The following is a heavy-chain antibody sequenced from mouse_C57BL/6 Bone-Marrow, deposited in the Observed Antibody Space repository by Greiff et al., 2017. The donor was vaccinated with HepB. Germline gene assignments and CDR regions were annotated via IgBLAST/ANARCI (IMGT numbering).Heavy chain of an antibody. J-gene: IGHJ1*03. CDR2: IRSKSSNYAT. CDR3: VRDGYYGSSYGWYVDV. CDR1: GFTFNTYA. Sequence: DVHLVESGGGLVQPKGSLKLSCAASGFTFNTYAMHWVRQAPGKGLEWVARIRSKSSNYATYYADSVKDRFTISRDDSQSMLYLQMNNLKTEDTAMYYCVRDGYYGSSYGWYVDVWGTGTTVTVSS. V-gene: IGHV10-3*01. D-gene: IGHD1-1*01.